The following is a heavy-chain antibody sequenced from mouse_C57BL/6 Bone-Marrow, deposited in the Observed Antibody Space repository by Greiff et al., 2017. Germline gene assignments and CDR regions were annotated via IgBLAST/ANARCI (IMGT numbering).Heavy chain of an antibody. D-gene: IGHD1-1*01. J-gene: IGHJ4*01. CDR3: AREDYYGRDYAMDY. CDR2: TDPSDSYT. Sequence: QVQLQQPGAELVMPGASVKLSCKASGYTFTSYWMHWVKQRPGQGLEWIGETDPSDSYTNYNQKFKGKSTLTVDKSSSTAYMQLSSLTSEDSAVYYCAREDYYGRDYAMDYWGQGTSVTVSS. V-gene: IGHV1-69*01. CDR1: GYTFTSYW.